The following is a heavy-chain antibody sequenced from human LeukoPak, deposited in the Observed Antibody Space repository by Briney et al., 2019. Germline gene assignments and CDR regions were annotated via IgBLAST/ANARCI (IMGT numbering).Heavy chain of an antibody. CDR1: GGSISSYY. D-gene: IGHD1-26*01. V-gene: IGHV4-59*12. CDR2: IYYSGST. CDR3: ARVHYRMHFDY. J-gene: IGHJ4*02. Sequence: PSETLSLTCTVSGGSISSYYWSWIRQPPGKGLEWIGYIYYSGSTYYNPSLKSRVTISVDTSKNQFSLKLSSVTAADTAVYYCARVHYRMHFDYWGQGTLVTVSS.